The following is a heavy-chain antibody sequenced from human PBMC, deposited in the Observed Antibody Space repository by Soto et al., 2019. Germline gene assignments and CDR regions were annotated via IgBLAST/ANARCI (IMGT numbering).Heavy chain of an antibody. Sequence: QVQLVQSGAEVKKPGASVKVSCKASGYTFTSYDINWVRQATGQGLEWMGWMNPNSGNTGYAQKFQGRVTMTRNTSISTAYMELSSLRSEDTAVYYCATLRGRIVITFGGAYNWFDPWGQGTLVTVSS. V-gene: IGHV1-8*01. CDR3: ATLRGRIVITFGGAYNWFDP. CDR1: GYTFTSYD. J-gene: IGHJ5*02. CDR2: MNPNSGNT. D-gene: IGHD3-16*01.